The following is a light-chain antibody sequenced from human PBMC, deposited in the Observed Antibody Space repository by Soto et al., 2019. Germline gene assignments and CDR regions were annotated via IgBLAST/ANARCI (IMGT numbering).Light chain of an antibody. Sequence: DIRMTQSPSTLSASVGDRVTITCRASQNIDSWLAWYQQKPGKAPKIMIYGATSLESGVPSRFSASGSGTEFTLTISSLQPDDFATYYCQHCNSYGTFGQGTRVEI. J-gene: IGKJ1*01. CDR1: QNIDSW. CDR2: GAT. CDR3: QHCNSYGT. V-gene: IGKV1-5*01.